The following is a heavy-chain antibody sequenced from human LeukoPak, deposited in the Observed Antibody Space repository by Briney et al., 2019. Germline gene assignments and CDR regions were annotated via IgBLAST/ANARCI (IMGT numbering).Heavy chain of an antibody. CDR2: ISSSSSYT. V-gene: IGHV3-11*03. CDR3: AAGTAADF. CDR1: GFTFNNFA. J-gene: IGHJ4*02. Sequence: PGGSLRLSCAASGFTFNNFAMSWVRQAPGKGLEWISYISSSSSYTDYADSVKGRFTISRDNAKSALYLQMNSLRLEDTAVYYCAAGTAADFWGQGTLVTVSS. D-gene: IGHD6-13*01.